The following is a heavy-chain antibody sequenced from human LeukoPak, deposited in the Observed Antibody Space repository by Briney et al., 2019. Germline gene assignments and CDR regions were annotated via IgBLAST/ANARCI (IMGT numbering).Heavy chain of an antibody. Sequence: PGGSLRLSSAASGFTFSSYSMNWVRQAPGKGLEWVSSISSSSSYIYYADSVKGRFTISRDNAKNSLYLQMNSLRAEDTAVYYCAKKTIVGATVDAFDIWGQGTMVTVSS. CDR2: ISSSSSYI. V-gene: IGHV3-21*01. CDR1: GFTFSSYS. D-gene: IGHD1-26*01. J-gene: IGHJ3*02. CDR3: AKKTIVGATVDAFDI.